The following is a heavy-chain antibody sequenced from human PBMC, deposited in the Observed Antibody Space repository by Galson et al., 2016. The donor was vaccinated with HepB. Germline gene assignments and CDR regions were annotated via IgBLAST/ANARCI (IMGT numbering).Heavy chain of an antibody. V-gene: IGHV4-34*01. Sequence: ETLSLTCAVYGGSFSSYYWSWIRQLPGKGLEWSGEINDRGSTNYNPSLKTRLTISIDMSKKQFSRQLTTVTAADTAVYYCATLSRDGYTHLDYWGQGTLVTVSS. D-gene: IGHD5-24*01. CDR1: GGSFSSYY. J-gene: IGHJ4*02. CDR3: ATLSRDGYTHLDY. CDR2: INDRGST.